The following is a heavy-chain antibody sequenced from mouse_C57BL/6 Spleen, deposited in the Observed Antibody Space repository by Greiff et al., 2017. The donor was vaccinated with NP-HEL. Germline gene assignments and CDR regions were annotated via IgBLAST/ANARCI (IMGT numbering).Heavy chain of an antibody. V-gene: IGHV6-6*01. Sequence: EVMLVESGGGLVQPGGSMKLSCAASGFTFSDAWMDWVRQSPEKGLEWVAEIRNKANNHATYYAESVKGRFTISRDDSKSSVYLQMNSLRAEDTGIYYCTRLDGYLWFAYWGQGTLVTVSA. D-gene: IGHD2-3*01. CDR2: IRNKANNHAT. J-gene: IGHJ3*01. CDR1: GFTFSDAW. CDR3: TRLDGYLWFAY.